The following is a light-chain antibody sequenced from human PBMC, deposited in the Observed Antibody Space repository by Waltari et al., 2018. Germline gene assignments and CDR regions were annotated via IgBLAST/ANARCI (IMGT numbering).Light chain of an antibody. V-gene: IGLV1-47*01. J-gene: IGLJ3*02. CDR1: SSNTGSNS. Sequence: QSVLTQPPSASGTPGQRVTISCSGRSSNTGSNSVYWYQHVPGAAPKLLIYRNNQRPSGVPDRFSGSKSGTSASLAISGLRSEDEADYYCAAWDDSLSRWLLGGGTKLTVL. CDR3: AAWDDSLSRWL. CDR2: RNN.